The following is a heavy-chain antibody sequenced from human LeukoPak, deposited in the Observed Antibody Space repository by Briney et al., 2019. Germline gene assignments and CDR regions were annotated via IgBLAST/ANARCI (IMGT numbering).Heavy chain of an antibody. J-gene: IGHJ6*03. V-gene: IGHV3-23*01. Sequence: GGSLRLSCAASGLTFSIYVMSWVRQAPGKGLEWVSAISGSGGSTYYADSVKGRFTISRDNSKNTLYLQMNSLRAEDTAVYYCAKVLVDTGYYSYYMDVWGKGTTVTVSS. D-gene: IGHD5-18*01. CDR3: AKVLVDTGYYSYYMDV. CDR1: GLTFSIYV. CDR2: ISGSGGST.